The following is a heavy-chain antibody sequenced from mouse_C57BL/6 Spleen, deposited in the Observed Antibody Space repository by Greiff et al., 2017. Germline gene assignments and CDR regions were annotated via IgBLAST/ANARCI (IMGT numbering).Heavy chain of an antibody. CDR1: GYTFTSYW. CDR3: ARKIYYYGSSYALDY. Sequence: QVHVKQPGAELVRPGSSVKLSCKASGYTFTSYWMDWVKQRPGQGLEWIGNIYPSDSETHYKQKFKDKATLTVDKSYSTAYMQLSSLTSEDSAVYYCARKIYYYGSSYALDYWGQGTTLTVSS. CDR2: IYPSDSET. V-gene: IGHV1-61*01. J-gene: IGHJ2*01. D-gene: IGHD1-1*01.